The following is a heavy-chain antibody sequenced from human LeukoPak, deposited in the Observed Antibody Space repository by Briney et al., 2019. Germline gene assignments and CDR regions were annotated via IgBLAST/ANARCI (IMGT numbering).Heavy chain of an antibody. CDR1: GGSISSGSYY. J-gene: IGHJ3*02. V-gene: IGHV4-61*02. Sequence: SETLSLTCTVSGGSISSGSYYWSWIRQPAGKGLEWIGRIYTSGSTNYNPSLKSRVTISVDTSKNQFSLKLSSVTAADTAVYYCARWDSSGYYFDAFDIWDQGTMVTVSS. CDR2: IYTSGST. CDR3: ARWDSSGYYFDAFDI. D-gene: IGHD3-22*01.